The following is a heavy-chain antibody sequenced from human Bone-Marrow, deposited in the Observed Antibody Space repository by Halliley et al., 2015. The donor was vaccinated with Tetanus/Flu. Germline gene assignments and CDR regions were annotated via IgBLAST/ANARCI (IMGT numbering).Heavy chain of an antibody. CDR2: ISIPGERT. CDR3: ANEEVPNDY. J-gene: IGHJ4*02. V-gene: IGHV3-23*01. Sequence: KGLEWISGISIPGERTYYANPVRGRFTISRDNSWNTVYLHMHGLRVEDPAIYYCANEEVPNDYWGQGTAVPISP.